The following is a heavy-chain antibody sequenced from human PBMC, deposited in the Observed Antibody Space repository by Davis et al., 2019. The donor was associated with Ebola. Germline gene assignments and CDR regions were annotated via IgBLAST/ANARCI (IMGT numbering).Heavy chain of an antibody. J-gene: IGHJ4*02. Sequence: GGSLRLSCAASGFAFTNYVMNWVRQAPGKGLQWVSGISGSGGTAHYVDSVKGRFTISRDKSKSTLYLQMNDLRAEDTAVYYCAREGRVFGCDYWGQGALVTVSS. CDR3: AREGRVFGCDY. CDR1: GFAFTNYV. CDR2: ISGSGGTA. V-gene: IGHV3-23*01. D-gene: IGHD3-3*01.